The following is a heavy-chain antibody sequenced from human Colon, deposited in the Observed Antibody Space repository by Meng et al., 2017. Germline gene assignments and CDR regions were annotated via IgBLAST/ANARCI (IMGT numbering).Heavy chain of an antibody. CDR1: GGSISSSNW. Sequence: QVELQASGPGLVKPSGTLSLTCPVSGGSISSSNWWSWVRQPPGKGLEWIGEIYHSGSTNYNPSLKSRVTISVDKSKNQFSLKLSSVTAADTAVYYCARVRLDTAMVTLDYWGQGTLVTVSS. CDR3: ARVRLDTAMVTLDY. CDR2: IYHSGST. V-gene: IGHV4-4*02. J-gene: IGHJ4*02. D-gene: IGHD5-18*01.